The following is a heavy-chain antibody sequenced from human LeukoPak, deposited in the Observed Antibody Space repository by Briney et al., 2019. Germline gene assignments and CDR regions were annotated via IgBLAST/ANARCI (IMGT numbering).Heavy chain of an antibody. Sequence: GASLRLSCAASGFTFNNNAMSWVRQAPGKGLEWVSGINGGGGNRNYADSVKGRFTISRDNSKNTLYLQMNSLRADDTAVYYCAKSLYSSAYMLDSWGQGTLVTVSS. CDR1: GFTFNNNA. CDR2: INGGGGNR. V-gene: IGHV3-23*01. J-gene: IGHJ5*01. CDR3: AKSLYSSAYMLDS. D-gene: IGHD3-22*01.